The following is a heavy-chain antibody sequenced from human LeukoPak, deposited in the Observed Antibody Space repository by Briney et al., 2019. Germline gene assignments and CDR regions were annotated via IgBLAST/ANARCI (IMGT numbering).Heavy chain of an antibody. V-gene: IGHV3-74*01. CDR2: ITTDGGDT. CDR3: ARDGDITPTDV. Sequence: PGGSLRLSCAASGFTFSSYWMHWVRQAPGKGLVWVSRITTDGGDTSYADSVKGRFTISRDNAKNTLYLQMNSLRAEDTAVYYCARDGDITPTDVWGQGTTVTVSS. CDR1: GFTFSSYW. J-gene: IGHJ6*02. D-gene: IGHD2-15*01.